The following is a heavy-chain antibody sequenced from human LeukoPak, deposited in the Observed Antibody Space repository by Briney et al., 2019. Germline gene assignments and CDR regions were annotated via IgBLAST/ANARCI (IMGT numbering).Heavy chain of an antibody. D-gene: IGHD4-11*01. CDR1: GFTLGNYA. Sequence: PGGSLRLSCVASGFTLGNYAMTWVRQAPGKGLEWVPIITYNGGNAYYADSVKGRFTISRDNSKNTLYLQMNSLRAEDTAVYYCARDHYRFDYWGQGTLVTVSS. J-gene: IGHJ4*02. V-gene: IGHV3-30*04. CDR2: ITYNGGNA. CDR3: ARDHYRFDY.